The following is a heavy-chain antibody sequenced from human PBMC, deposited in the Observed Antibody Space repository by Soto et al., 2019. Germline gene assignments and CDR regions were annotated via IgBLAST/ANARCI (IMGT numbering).Heavy chain of an antibody. CDR1: GYTFTSYG. J-gene: IGHJ4*02. Sequence: QVQLVQSGAEVKKPGASVKISCKASGYTFTSYGISWVRQAPGQGLEWMGWSSAYNGNTNYAQKLQGRVTMTTDTSTSIDYMELRSLRSYDTAVYYCARDRPFEQWLVRGAFPRYWGQGTLVT. CDR3: ARDRPFEQWLVRGAFPRY. V-gene: IGHV1-18*04. CDR2: SSAYNGNT. D-gene: IGHD6-19*01.